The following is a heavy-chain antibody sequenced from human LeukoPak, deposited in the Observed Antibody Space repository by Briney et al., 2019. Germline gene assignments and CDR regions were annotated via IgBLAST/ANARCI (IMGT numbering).Heavy chain of an antibody. CDR2: IYHSGST. CDR3: AVRREWLLYGAFDI. V-gene: IGHV4-59*01. Sequence: PSETLSLTCTVSGGSISSYYWSWIRQPPGKGLEWIGYIYHSGSTYYNPSLKSRVTISVDTSKNQFSLKLSSVTAADTAVYYCAVRREWLLYGAFDIWGQGTMVTVSS. D-gene: IGHD3-3*01. CDR1: GGSISSYY. J-gene: IGHJ3*02.